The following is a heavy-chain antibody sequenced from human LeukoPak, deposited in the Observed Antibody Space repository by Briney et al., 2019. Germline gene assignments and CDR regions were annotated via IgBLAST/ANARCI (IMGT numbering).Heavy chain of an antibody. CDR2: ISSSSSYI. CDR1: GFTFSSYS. CDR3: ARITVTTSLSWFEP. J-gene: IGHJ5*02. V-gene: IGHV3-21*01. Sequence: GGSLRLSCAASGFTFSSYSMNRVRQAPGKGLEWVSSISSSSSYIYYADSVKGRFTISRDNAKNSLYLQMNSLRAEDTAVYYCARITVTTSLSWFEPWGQGTLVTVSS. D-gene: IGHD4-17*01.